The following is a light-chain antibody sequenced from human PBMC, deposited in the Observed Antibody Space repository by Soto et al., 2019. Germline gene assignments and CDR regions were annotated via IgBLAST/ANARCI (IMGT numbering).Light chain of an antibody. CDR1: QSISSW. J-gene: IGKJ3*01. CDR3: QQYNSYAFT. CDR2: DAT. Sequence: DIQMTQSPSTLSASVGDRVTITCRASQSISSWLAWYQQKPGKAPKLLIYDATSLESAVPSRFSVSGSGTEFTLTISSLQPYDFATYYCQQYNSYAFTFGPGPKVDIK. V-gene: IGKV1-5*01.